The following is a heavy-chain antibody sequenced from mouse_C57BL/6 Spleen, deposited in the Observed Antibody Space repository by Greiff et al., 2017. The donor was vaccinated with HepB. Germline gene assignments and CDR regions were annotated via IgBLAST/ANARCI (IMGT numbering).Heavy chain of an antibody. V-gene: IGHV5-9*01. CDR1: GFTFSSYT. CDR2: ISGGGGNT. Sequence: EVKVEESGGGLVKPGGSLKLSCAASGFTFSSYTMSWVRQTPEKRLEWVATISGGGGNTYYPDSVKGRFTISRDNAKNTLYLQMSSLRSEDTALYYCARHRYSNSWFAYWGQGTLVTVSA. D-gene: IGHD2-5*01. CDR3: ARHRYSNSWFAY. J-gene: IGHJ3*01.